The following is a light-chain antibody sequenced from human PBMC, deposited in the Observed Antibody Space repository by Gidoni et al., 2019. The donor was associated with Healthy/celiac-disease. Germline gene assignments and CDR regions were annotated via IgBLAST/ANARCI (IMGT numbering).Light chain of an antibody. CDR1: QSVSSSY. V-gene: IGKV3-20*01. CDR3: QQYGSF. Sequence: EIVLTQSPGTLSLSPGERATLSCRASQSVSSSYLAWYQQKPGQAPRLPIYVASSRATGIPDRFSGSGSGTDFTLTISRLEPEDFAVYYCQQYGSFFGQGTRLEIK. J-gene: IGKJ5*01. CDR2: VAS.